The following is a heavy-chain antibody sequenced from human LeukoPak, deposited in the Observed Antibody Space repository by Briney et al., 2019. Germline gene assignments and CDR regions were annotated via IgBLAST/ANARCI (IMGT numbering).Heavy chain of an antibody. CDR2: IYWNDDK. CDR3: ARTSGAVVGIDY. V-gene: IGHV2-5*01. J-gene: IGHJ4*02. Sequence: SGPTLVKPTQTLTLTCAFSGFSLTTSAVGVGWIRQPPGKALEWLALIYWNDDKRYSPSLKNRLTITKDTSKNQVVLTMTNMDPVDTATYYCARTSGAVVGIDYWGQGTLVTVSS. CDR1: GFSLTTSAVG. D-gene: IGHD2-15*01.